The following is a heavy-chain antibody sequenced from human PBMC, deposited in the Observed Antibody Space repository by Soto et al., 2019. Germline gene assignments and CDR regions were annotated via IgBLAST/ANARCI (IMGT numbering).Heavy chain of an antibody. CDR1: GFAFSTYW. J-gene: IGHJ4*02. Sequence: GGSLRLSCAASGFAFSTYWMSWVRQAPGRGLEWVANIKQDGTEKHYLDSVKGRFTISRDNAKNSLYLQISDLRAEDTAVYYCARNQWSFSNWGQGALVTVSS. CDR2: IKQDGTEK. V-gene: IGHV3-7*04. CDR3: ARNQWSFSN. D-gene: IGHD2-15*01.